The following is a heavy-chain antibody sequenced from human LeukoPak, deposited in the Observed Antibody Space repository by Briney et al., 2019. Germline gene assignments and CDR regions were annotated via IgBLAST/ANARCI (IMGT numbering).Heavy chain of an antibody. CDR3: ARRVGATNFDY. D-gene: IGHD1-26*01. J-gene: IGHJ4*02. CDR1: GGSISSYY. Sequence: PSETLSLTCTVSGGSISSYYWSWIRQPPGKGLEWIGYIYYSGSTNYNPSLKSRVTISVDTSKNQFSLKLSSVTAADTAVYYCARRVGATNFDYWGQGTLVTVSS. V-gene: IGHV4-59*08. CDR2: IYYSGST.